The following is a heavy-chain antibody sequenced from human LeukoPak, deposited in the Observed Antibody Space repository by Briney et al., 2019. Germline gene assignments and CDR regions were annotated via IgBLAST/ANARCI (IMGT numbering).Heavy chain of an antibody. D-gene: IGHD3-10*01. J-gene: IGHJ4*02. CDR2: ISGSGGST. V-gene: IGHV3-23*01. CDR3: ARDRREYYGSGSPKDDY. Sequence: GGSLRLSCAASGFTFSSYAMSWVRQAPGKGLEWVSAISGSGGSTYYADSVKGRFTISRDNSKNTLYLQMNSLRAEDTAVYYCARDRREYYGSGSPKDDYWGQGTLVTVSS. CDR1: GFTFSSYA.